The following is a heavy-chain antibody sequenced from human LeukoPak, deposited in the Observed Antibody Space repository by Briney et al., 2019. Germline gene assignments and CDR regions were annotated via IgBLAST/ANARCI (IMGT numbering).Heavy chain of an antibody. CDR1: GFSFSSYG. D-gene: IGHD6-19*01. CDR3: VKGSAVAGFEY. Sequence: GGSLRLSCSASGFSFSSYGMHWVRQAPGKGLEYVSAISSNGGSTYYADSVKGRVTISRDNSKNTLYLQMSSLRAEDTAVYYCVKGSAVAGFEYWGQGTLVTASS. J-gene: IGHJ4*02. V-gene: IGHV3-64D*06. CDR2: ISSNGGST.